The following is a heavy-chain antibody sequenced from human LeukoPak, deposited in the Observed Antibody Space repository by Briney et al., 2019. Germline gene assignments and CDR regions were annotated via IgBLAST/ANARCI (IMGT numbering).Heavy chain of an antibody. CDR2: INSDGSST. CDR3: ARDAPYYDSSGYSPTNNWSDP. V-gene: IGHV3-74*01. CDR1: GFTFSSYW. D-gene: IGHD3-22*01. J-gene: IGHJ5*02. Sequence: QPGGSLRLSCAASGFTFSSYWMHWVRQAPGKGLVWVSRINSDGSSTSYADSVKGRFTISRDNAKNTLYLQMNSLRAEDTAVYYCARDAPYYDSSGYSPTNNWSDPWGQGTLVTVSS.